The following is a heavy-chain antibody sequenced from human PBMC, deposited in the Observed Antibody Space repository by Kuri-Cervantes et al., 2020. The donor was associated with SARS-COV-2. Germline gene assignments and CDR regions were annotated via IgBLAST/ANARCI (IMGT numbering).Heavy chain of an antibody. J-gene: IGHJ6*03. Sequence: ASVKVSCKASGYTFTSYYMHWVRQAPGQGLEWMGIINPSGGSTSYAQKFQGRVTMTRDTSTSTVYMELSSLRSEDAAVYYCARSWGNWRYMDVWGKGTTVTVSS. CDR2: INPSGGST. CDR1: GYTFTSYY. D-gene: IGHD1-1*01. CDR3: ARSWGNWRYMDV. V-gene: IGHV1-46*01.